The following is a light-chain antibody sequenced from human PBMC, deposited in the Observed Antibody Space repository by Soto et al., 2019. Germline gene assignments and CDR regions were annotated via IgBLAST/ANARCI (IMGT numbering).Light chain of an antibody. CDR1: QYINNY. J-gene: IGKJ2*01. CDR3: QQSFSIPYT. CDR2: AAS. V-gene: IGKV1-39*01. Sequence: DIQMTQSPSSLSASVGDTVTITCRASQYINNYLNWYRQKPGKAPEFLIYAASSLQSGVPSRFSGSGSAAEFTLTITSLHPEDFATYYCQQSFSIPYTFGRGTKLAIK.